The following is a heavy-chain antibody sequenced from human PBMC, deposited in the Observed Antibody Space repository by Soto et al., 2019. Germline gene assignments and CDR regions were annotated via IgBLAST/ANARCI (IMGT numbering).Heavy chain of an antibody. Sequence: QVQLVESGGGVVQPGRSLRLSCAASGFTFSSYGMHWVRQAPGKGLEWVAVIWYDGSNKWYADSVKGRFTISRDNSKNTLYLQMNSLRAEDTAVYSCARDRGYSGYDSPRFSSGMDVWGQGTTVTVSS. D-gene: IGHD5-12*01. CDR1: GFTFSSYG. CDR2: IWYDGSNK. J-gene: IGHJ6*02. V-gene: IGHV3-33*01. CDR3: ARDRGYSGYDSPRFSSGMDV.